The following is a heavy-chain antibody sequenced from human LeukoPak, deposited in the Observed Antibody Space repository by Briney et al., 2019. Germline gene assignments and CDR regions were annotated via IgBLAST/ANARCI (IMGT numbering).Heavy chain of an antibody. V-gene: IGHV1-69*13. CDR2: IIPIFGTA. D-gene: IGHD2-2*01. J-gene: IGHJ5*02. CDR3: ARDLGIVVIPTAMLRGWFDP. CDR1: GGTFSSYA. Sequence: SVKVSCKASGGTFSSYAISWVRQAPGQGLEWMGGIIPIFGTANYAQKFQGRVTITADESTSIVYLQLSSLRSEDTAVYYCARDLGIVVIPTAMLRGWFDPWGQGTLVTVSS.